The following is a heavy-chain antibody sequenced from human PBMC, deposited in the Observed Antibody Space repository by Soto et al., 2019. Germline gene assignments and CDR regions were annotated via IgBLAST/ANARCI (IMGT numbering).Heavy chain of an antibody. Sequence: ASVKVSCKASGHTFTSYGISLVRQAPGQGLEWMGWISAYNGNTNYAQKLQGRVTMTTDTSTSTAYMELRSLRSDDTAVYYCAGSPTVGKSGYDINWFDPWGQGTLVTVSS. CDR3: AGSPTVGKSGYDINWFDP. CDR2: ISAYNGNT. D-gene: IGHD5-12*01. CDR1: GHTFTSYG. V-gene: IGHV1-18*01. J-gene: IGHJ5*02.